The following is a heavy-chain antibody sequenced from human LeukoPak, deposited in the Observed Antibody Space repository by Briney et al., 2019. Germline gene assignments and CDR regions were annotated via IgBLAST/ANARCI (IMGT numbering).Heavy chain of an antibody. J-gene: IGHJ6*02. D-gene: IGHD2-2*01. CDR1: GFTFRTFG. CDR3: ARDWAPGGSTYDKDFWYYYYGMDV. V-gene: IGHV3-21*01. CDR2: ISSDSSYI. Sequence: GGSLRLSCAASGFTFRTFGMNWVRQAPGKGLEWVSYISSDSSYICYADSVKGRFTISRDNAKNSLYLQMNSLRAEDTAVYYCARDWAPGGSTYDKDFWYYYYGMDVWGQGTTVTVSS.